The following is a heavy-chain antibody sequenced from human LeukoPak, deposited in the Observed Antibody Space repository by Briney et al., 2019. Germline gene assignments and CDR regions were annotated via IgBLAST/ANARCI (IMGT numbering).Heavy chain of an antibody. D-gene: IGHD3-9*01. CDR3: AIGYFDWLSSDY. Sequence: ASVKVSCKASGYSFTNYAINWVRQAPGQGLEWMGWINSYSGNTNYAQKLQGRVTMTTDTSTTTVYMELRSLRSDDTAVYYCAIGYFDWLSSDYWGQGTLVTVSS. CDR1: GYSFTNYA. CDR2: INSYSGNT. V-gene: IGHV1-18*01. J-gene: IGHJ4*02.